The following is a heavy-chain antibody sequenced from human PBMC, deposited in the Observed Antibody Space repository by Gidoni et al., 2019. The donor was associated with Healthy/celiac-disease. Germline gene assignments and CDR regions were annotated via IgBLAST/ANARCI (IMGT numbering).Heavy chain of an antibody. CDR2: ISYDGSNK. J-gene: IGHJ4*02. CDR1: GFTFSSYG. D-gene: IGHD2-21*02. CDR3: AKDPTALGYFDY. Sequence: QVQLVESGGGVVQPGRSLRLSCAASGFTFSSYGMHWVRQAPGKGLEWVAVISYDGSNKYCADSVKGRFTISRDNSKNTLYLQMNSLRAEDTAVYYCAKDPTALGYFDYWGQGTLVTVSS. V-gene: IGHV3-30*18.